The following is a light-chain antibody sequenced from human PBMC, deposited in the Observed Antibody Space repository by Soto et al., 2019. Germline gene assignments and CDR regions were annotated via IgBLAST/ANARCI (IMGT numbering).Light chain of an antibody. CDR3: CSYVGARRYV. CDR2: EGN. V-gene: IGLV2-23*01. J-gene: IGLJ1*01. CDR1: ISDVGSSNL. Sequence: QSALTQPASVSGSPGQSITISCAGSISDVGSSNLVSWYQQHPGKVPTLIIYEGNRRPSGVSSRFSGSNSGKTASLTIAGLQAEDEADYYCCSYVGARRYVFVIATKLTVL.